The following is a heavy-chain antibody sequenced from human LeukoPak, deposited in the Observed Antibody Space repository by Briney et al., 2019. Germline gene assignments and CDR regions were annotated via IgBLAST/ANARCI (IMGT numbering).Heavy chain of an antibody. CDR1: GFTFSSYG. CDR3: ARDRSMSGWYIDL. J-gene: IGHJ2*01. CDR2: IWYDGSNK. Sequence: GRSLRLSCAASGFTFSSYGMHWVRQAPGKGLEWVAVIWYDGSNKYYPDSVQGRFTISRDNSKNTLYLQVNSLRAEDTAVYYWARDRSMSGWYIDLWGRGTLVTVSS. D-gene: IGHD2/OR15-2a*01. V-gene: IGHV3-33*01.